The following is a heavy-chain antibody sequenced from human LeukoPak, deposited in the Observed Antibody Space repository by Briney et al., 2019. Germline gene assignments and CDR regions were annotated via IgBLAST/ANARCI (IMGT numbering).Heavy chain of an antibody. Sequence: SQTLSLTCTVSGGSISSGGYYWSWIRQHPGKGLEWIGYIYYSGSTYYNPSLKSRVTISVDTSKNQFSLKLSSVTAADTAVYYCARAFVAGGWFDPWGQGTLVTVSS. CDR2: IYYSGST. D-gene: IGHD2/OR15-2a*01. CDR3: ARAFVAGGWFDP. V-gene: IGHV4-31*03. CDR1: GGSISSGGYY. J-gene: IGHJ5*02.